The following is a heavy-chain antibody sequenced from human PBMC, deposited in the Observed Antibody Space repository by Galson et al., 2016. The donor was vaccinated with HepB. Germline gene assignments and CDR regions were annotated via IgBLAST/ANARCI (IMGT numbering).Heavy chain of an antibody. CDR2: IPDNGSNK. J-gene: IGHJ4*02. D-gene: IGHD3-16*01. V-gene: IGHV3-30-3*01. Sequence: SLRLSCAASGFTFSRYAMHWVRQAPGKGLEWVAVIPDNGSNKYYADSVKGRFTISRDNSEHTLYLQMNSLRTEDTAMYYCATWGFTLGVDHWGQGILVTVSS. CDR3: ATWGFTLGVDH. CDR1: GFTFSRYA.